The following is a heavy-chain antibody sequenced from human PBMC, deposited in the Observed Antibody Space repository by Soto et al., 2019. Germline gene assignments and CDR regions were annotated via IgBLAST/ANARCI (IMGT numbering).Heavy chain of an antibody. J-gene: IGHJ1*01. CDR1: GFTFSNYD. Sequence: GGSLRLSCSASGFTFSNYDMVWVRQAPGKGLEYISVIYSGGSTYYADSVKGRFTISRDNSKNTLYLQMNSLRAEDTAVYYCARDRIAVAGNPEYFQHWGQGTLVTVSS. V-gene: IGHV3-66*01. D-gene: IGHD6-19*01. CDR3: ARDRIAVAGNPEYFQH. CDR2: IYSGGST.